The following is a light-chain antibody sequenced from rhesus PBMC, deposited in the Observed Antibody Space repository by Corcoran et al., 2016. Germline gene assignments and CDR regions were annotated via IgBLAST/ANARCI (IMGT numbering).Light chain of an antibody. J-gene: IGKJ3*01. CDR2: KAF. V-gene: IGKV1-74*01. Sequence: DIQMTQSPSSLSASVGDRVTITCRTSENVNNYLNWYQQTPGKAPTPLISKAFTLQSGVPSRFSGSGSGTDYTFTISSLQPEDVATYYCQHGYGTPFTFGPGTKLDIK. CDR1: ENVNNY. CDR3: QHGYGTPFT.